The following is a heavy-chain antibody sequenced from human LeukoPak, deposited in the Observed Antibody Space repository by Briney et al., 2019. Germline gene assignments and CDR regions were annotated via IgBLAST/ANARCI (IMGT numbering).Heavy chain of an antibody. CDR2: IGKNGNLR. Sequence: GGSLRLSCSASGFIFSDYYMSWIRQAPGKGLEWISYIGKNGNLRDYADSVKGRFTVSRDNDRNLMYLEMNSLRAEDTAVYYCATGYGDFRVEGRYFYSWGQGTLVTVSS. J-gene: IGHJ4*02. CDR3: ATGYGDFRVEGRYFYS. V-gene: IGHV3-11*01. CDR1: GFIFSDYY. D-gene: IGHD4-17*01.